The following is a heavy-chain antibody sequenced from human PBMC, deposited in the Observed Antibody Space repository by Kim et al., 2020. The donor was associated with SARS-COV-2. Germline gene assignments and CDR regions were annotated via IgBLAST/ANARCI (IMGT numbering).Heavy chain of an antibody. V-gene: IGHV4-31*03. CDR2: IYYSGST. CDR1: GGSISSGGYY. J-gene: IGHJ4*02. Sequence: SETLSLTCTVSGGSISSGGYYWSWIRQHPGKGLEWIGYIYYSGSTYYNPSLKSRVTISVDTSKNQFSLKLSSVTAADTAVYYCARDPRDGPGRFDYWGQGTLVTVSS. CDR3: ARDPRDGPGRFDY.